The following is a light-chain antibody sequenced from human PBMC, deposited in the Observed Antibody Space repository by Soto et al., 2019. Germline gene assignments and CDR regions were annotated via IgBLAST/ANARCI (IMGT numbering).Light chain of an antibody. J-gene: IGLJ3*02. V-gene: IGLV1-40*01. Sequence: HSVLTQPPSVSGAPGQRVTISCTGSSSNIGAGYDVHWYQHLPGTAPKLLIYGNSNRPSGVPDRFSGSKSGTSASLAITGLQAEDEADYYCQSYDSSLSEVFGGGTKLTVL. CDR1: SSNIGAGYD. CDR3: QSYDSSLSEV. CDR2: GNS.